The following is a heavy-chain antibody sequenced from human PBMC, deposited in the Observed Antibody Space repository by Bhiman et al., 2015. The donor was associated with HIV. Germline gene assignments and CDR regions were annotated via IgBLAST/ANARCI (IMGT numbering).Heavy chain of an antibody. CDR1: GFSISSYT. J-gene: IGHJ4*02. D-gene: IGHD3-10*01. CDR3: ASGSGSVNFDY. Sequence: EVQLVESGGGLVKPGGSLRLSCAASGFSISSYTMNWVRQAPGKGLEWVSSISSSSSYIYYAASVKGRFTISRDNAKNSLYLQMNSLRAEDTAVYYCASGSGSVNFDYWGQGTLVTVSS. V-gene: IGHV3-21*01. CDR2: ISSSSSYI.